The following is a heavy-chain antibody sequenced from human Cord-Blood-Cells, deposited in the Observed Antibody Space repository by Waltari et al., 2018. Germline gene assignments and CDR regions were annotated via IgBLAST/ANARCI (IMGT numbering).Heavy chain of an antibody. CDR2: ISGCGGST. D-gene: IGHD3-3*01. CDR1: GFTFSSYA. CDR3: AKGGGIFGVGYYFDY. J-gene: IGHJ4*02. Sequence: EVQLLESGGGLVQPGGSLRLSCAASGFTFSSYAMSWVRQAPGKGLEWVSAISGCGGSTYYADSVKGRFTISRNNDKNTLYLQMNSLRAEDTAVYYCAKGGGIFGVGYYFDYWGQGTLVTVSS. V-gene: IGHV3-23*01.